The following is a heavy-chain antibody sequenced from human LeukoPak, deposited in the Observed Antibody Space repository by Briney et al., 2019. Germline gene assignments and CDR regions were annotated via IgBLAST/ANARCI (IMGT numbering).Heavy chain of an antibody. V-gene: IGHV4-38-2*02. D-gene: IGHD3-10*01. CDR1: GYSISSGYY. Sequence: SETLSLTCTVSGYSISSGYYWGWIRQPPGKGLEWIGSIYHSGSTYYNPSLKSRVTISVDTSKNQFSLKLSSVTAADRAVYYCARDTGGTMVRVVTGDWFDPWGQGTLVTVSS. J-gene: IGHJ5*02. CDR2: IYHSGST. CDR3: ARDTGGTMVRVVTGDWFDP.